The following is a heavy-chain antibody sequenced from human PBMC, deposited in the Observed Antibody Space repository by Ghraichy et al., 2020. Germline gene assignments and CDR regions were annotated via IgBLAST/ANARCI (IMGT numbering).Heavy chain of an antibody. J-gene: IGHJ5*02. CDR2: IHQSGST. V-gene: IGHV4-30-2*01. CDR3: ARIANWFDP. Sequence: SETLSLTCAVSGGSISSGDYSWSWIRQPPGKGLEWIGSIHQSGSTYFNPSLESRVTISIDKPKNQLSLKLSSVTAADTAVYYCARIANWFDPWGQGPLVTVSS. CDR1: GGSISSGDYS.